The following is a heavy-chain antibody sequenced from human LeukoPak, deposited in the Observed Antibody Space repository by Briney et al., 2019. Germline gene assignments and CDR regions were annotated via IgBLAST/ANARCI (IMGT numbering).Heavy chain of an antibody. D-gene: IGHD3-10*01. J-gene: IGHJ4*02. CDR1: GFTFDDYA. CDR3: ARGKNSFDY. CDR2: INWNSDSI. V-gene: IGHV3-9*01. Sequence: GRSLRLSCAVSGFTFDDYAMHWVRQVPGKGLEWVSGINWNSDSIGYADSVKGRFTLSRDNSKNTPYLQMNNLRAEDTAVYYCARGKNSFDYWGQGTLVTVSS.